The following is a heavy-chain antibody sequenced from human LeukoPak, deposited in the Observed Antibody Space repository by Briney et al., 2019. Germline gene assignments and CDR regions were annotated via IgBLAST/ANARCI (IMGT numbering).Heavy chain of an antibody. D-gene: IGHD5-18*01. Sequence: GGSLRLSCAASGFTFSSYAMHGVSKAPAKGLEWVAVISYDGSNKYYADSVKGRFTISRDNSKNTLYLQMNSLRAEDTAVYYCARVRYVDTAMVPFDYWGQGTLVTVSS. V-gene: IGHV3-30*04. CDR1: GFTFSSYA. CDR3: ARVRYVDTAMVPFDY. J-gene: IGHJ4*02. CDR2: ISYDGSNK.